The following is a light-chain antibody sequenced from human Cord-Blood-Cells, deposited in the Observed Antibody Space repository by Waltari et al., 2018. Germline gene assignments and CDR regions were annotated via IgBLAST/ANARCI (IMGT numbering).Light chain of an antibody. V-gene: IGKV1-8*01. J-gene: IGKJ1*01. Sequence: AIRMTQSPSSFSASTVDRVTITCRACQGISSYLAWYQQKPGKAPKLLIYAASTLQSGVPSRFSGSGSGTDFTLTISCLQSEDFATYYCQQYYSYPRTFGQGTKVEIK. CDR1: QGISSY. CDR2: AAS. CDR3: QQYYSYPRT.